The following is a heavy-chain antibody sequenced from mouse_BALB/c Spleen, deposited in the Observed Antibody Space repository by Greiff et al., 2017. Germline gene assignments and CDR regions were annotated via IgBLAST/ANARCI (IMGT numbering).Heavy chain of an antibody. CDR1: GFAFSSYD. D-gene: IGHD4-1*01. V-gene: IGHV5-12-1*01. J-gene: IGHJ4*01. CDR2: ISSGGGST. Sequence: EVMLVESGGGLVKPGGSLKLSCAASGFAFSSYDMSWVRQTPEKRLEWVAYISSGGGSTYYPDTVKGRFTISRDNAKNTLYLQMSSLKSEDTAMYYCASPGNWDGAMDYWGQGTSVTVSS. CDR3: ASPGNWDGAMDY.